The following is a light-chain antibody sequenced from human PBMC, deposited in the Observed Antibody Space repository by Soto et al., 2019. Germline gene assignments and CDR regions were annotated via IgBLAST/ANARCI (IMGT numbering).Light chain of an antibody. J-gene: IGKJ5*01. Sequence: DIQMTQSPSSVSASVGDRVTITCLARQGSSSWLAWYQQKSGKAPKLLIYAASSLQSGVPSRFSDSGSGTDFTLNSTSLQPEDFATYYCQQANSFPITFGQGTRLEIK. CDR2: AAS. CDR1: QGSSSW. CDR3: QQANSFPIT. V-gene: IGKV1-12*01.